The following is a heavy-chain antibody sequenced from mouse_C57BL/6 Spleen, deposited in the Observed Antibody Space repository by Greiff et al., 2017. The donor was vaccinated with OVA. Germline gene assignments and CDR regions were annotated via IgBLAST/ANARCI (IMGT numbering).Heavy chain of an antibody. CDR2: IYPGSGST. CDR3: AREGGGPYYFDY. CDR1: GYTFTSYW. D-gene: IGHD1-1*02. V-gene: IGHV1-55*01. Sequence: VQLQQPGAELVKPGASVKMSCKASGYTFTSYWITWVKQRPGQGLEWIGDIYPGSGSTNYNEKFKSKATLTVDTSSSTAYMQLSSLTSEDSAVYYCAREGGGPYYFDYWGQGTTLTVSS. J-gene: IGHJ2*01.